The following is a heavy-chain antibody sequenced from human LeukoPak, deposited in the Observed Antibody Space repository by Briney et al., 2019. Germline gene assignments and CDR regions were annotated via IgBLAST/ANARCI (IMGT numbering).Heavy chain of an antibody. CDR2: IYTRGST. CDR3: ARVYHYDCWSTDYYYYMDV. Sequence: PSETLSLTCTVYGGSISSFSWGWIRQPAGKGLGWIGRIYTRGSTNYNPSLKSRVTMSVDTSKNQSSLKLSSVTAADTAVYYCARVYHYDCWSTDYYYYMDVWGKGTTVTVSS. V-gene: IGHV4-4*07. D-gene: IGHD3-3*01. CDR1: GGSISSFS. J-gene: IGHJ6*03.